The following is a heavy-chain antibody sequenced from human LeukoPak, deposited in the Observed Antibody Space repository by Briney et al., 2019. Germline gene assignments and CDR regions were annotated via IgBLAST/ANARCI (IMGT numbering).Heavy chain of an antibody. CDR3: ASLAGWARAGELELRDYYYGMDV. Sequence: PGGSLRLSCAASGFTFSSYAMHWVRQAPGKGLERVAVISYDGSNKYYADSVKGRFTISRDNSKNTLYLQMNSLRAEDTAVYYCASLAGWARAGELELRDYYYGMDVWGQGTTVTVSS. D-gene: IGHD1-7*01. V-gene: IGHV3-30-3*01. J-gene: IGHJ6*02. CDR1: GFTFSSYA. CDR2: ISYDGSNK.